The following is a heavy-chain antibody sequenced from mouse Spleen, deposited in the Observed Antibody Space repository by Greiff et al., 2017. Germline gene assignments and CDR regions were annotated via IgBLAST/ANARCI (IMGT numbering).Heavy chain of an antibody. CDR2: ISDGGSYT. V-gene: IGHV5-4*02. J-gene: IGHJ2*01. CDR3: ARSAYYGNYVGY. CDR1: GFTFSDYY. D-gene: IGHD2-10*01. Sequence: EVKLMESGGGLVKPGGSLKLSCAASGFTFSDYYMYWVRQTPEKRLEWVATISDGGSYTYYPDSVKGRFTISRDNAKNNLYLQMSSLKSEDTAMYYCARSAYYGNYVGYWGQGTTLTVSS.